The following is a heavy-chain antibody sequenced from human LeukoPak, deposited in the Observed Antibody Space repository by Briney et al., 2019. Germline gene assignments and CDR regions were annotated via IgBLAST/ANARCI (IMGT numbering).Heavy chain of an antibody. Sequence: GASVKVSCKASGYTFTAYYMHWVRQAPGQGLEWMGWINASSGGTNYAQKFQGRVIMTSDTSISPAYMELSRLRSDDTAVYYCSSPSNYGSGSQRNYWGQGTLVTVSS. CDR2: INASSGGT. V-gene: IGHV1-2*02. CDR3: SSPSNYGSGSQRNY. J-gene: IGHJ4*02. D-gene: IGHD3-10*01. CDR1: GYTFTAYY.